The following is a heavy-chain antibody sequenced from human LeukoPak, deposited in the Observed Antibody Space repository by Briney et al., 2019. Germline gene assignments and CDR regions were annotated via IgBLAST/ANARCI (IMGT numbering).Heavy chain of an antibody. CDR3: ARSVVTATFDY. J-gene: IGHJ4*02. D-gene: IGHD2-21*02. CDR2: INHSGGT. CDR1: GGSFSGYY. Sequence: SETLSLTCAVYGGSFSGYYWSWIRQPPGKGLEWIGEINHSGGTNYNPSLKSRVTISVDTSKNQFSLKLSSVTAADTAVYYCARSVVTATFDYWGQGTLVTVSS. V-gene: IGHV4-34*01.